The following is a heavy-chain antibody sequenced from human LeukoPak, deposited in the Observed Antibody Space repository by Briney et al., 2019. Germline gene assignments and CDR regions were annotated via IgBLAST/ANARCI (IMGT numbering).Heavy chain of an antibody. CDR3: ARGQNIPA. J-gene: IGHJ4*02. D-gene: IGHD1/OR15-1a*01. Sequence: GGSLRLSCIASGFTFSNYAMHWVRQAPGKGLEWVAVISYDGGTKYYADSVKGRFSISRDNSKNTLYLQMNSLRAEDTAIYYCARGQNIPAWGQGTLVTVSS. CDR2: ISYDGGTK. V-gene: IGHV3-30-3*01. CDR1: GFTFSNYA.